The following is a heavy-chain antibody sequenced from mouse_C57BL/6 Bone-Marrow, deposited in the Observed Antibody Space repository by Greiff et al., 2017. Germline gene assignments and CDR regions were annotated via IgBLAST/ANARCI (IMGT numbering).Heavy chain of an antibody. Sequence: VKLQQPGAELVKPGASVKLSCKASGYTFTSYWMQWVKQRPGQGLEWIGEIDPSDSYTNYNQKFKGKATLTVDTSSSTAYMQLSSLTSEDSAVYYCARSGVYGYDEGVDYWGQGTTLTVSS. CDR1: GYTFTSYW. D-gene: IGHD2-2*01. V-gene: IGHV1-50*01. J-gene: IGHJ2*01. CDR3: ARSGVYGYDEGVDY. CDR2: IDPSDSYT.